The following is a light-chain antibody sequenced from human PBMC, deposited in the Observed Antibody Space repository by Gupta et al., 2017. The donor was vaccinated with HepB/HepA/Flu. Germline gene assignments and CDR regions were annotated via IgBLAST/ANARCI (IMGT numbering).Light chain of an antibody. CDR2: DNN. CDR3: ATWDSSLTAWV. V-gene: IGLV1-51*01. Sequence: QSVLTQPPSVSAAPGHKVAVSCSGASSNIGNNDVSWYQQLPGTAPKLLIYDNNKRPSVIPDRFSGSKSGTSATLGITGLQTGDEGDYYCATWDSSLTAWVFGGGTKLTVL. CDR1: SSNIGNND. J-gene: IGLJ3*02.